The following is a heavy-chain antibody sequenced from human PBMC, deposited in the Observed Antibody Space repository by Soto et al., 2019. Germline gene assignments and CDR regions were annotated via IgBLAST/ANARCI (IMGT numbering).Heavy chain of an antibody. J-gene: IGHJ4*02. CDR2: ISSSGGST. V-gene: IGHV3-23*01. CDR1: GFTFSSYA. D-gene: IGHD5-18*01. CDR3: AKDGLGAYTYGSYYFDY. Sequence: EVQLLESGGGLVQPGGSLRLSCAASGFTFSSYAMSWVRQAPGKGLEWVSTISSSGGSTYYADSVKGRFTISRDNSKNTLYLQMNSLRAEDTAVYYCAKDGLGAYTYGSYYFDYRGQGTLVTVSS.